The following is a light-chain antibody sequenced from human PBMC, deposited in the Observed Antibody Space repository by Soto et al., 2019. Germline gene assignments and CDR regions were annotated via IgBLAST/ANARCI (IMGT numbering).Light chain of an antibody. J-gene: IGKJ1*01. CDR3: QQYNNWPPVT. V-gene: IGKV3-20*01. Sequence: EIVLTQSPGTLSLSPGERATLAGMASQTVSSSFLAWYQQTPGQAPRLLIYAASSRATGIPDRFSGSGSGTDFTLTISSLQSEDFAVYYCQQYNNWPPVTFGQGTKVDI. CDR1: QTVSSSF. CDR2: AAS.